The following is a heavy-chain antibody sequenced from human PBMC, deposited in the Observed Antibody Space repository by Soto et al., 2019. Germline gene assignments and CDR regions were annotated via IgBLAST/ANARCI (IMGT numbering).Heavy chain of an antibody. CDR1: GGTFSSYA. Sequence: ASVKVSCKASGGTFSSYANSWVRQAPGQGLEWMGGIIPIFGTANYAKKFQGRVTVTADKAMCTAYMELSSFRYEYTAVYYCARGGATVTFYGMDVLGLGTAVTV. D-gene: IGHD4-4*01. V-gene: IGHV1-69*06. CDR3: ARGGATVTFYGMDV. CDR2: IIPIFGTA. J-gene: IGHJ6*02.